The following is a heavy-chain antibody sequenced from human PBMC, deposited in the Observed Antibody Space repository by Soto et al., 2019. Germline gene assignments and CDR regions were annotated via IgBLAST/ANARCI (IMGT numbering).Heavy chain of an antibody. CDR3: AREAIVGASISRSFDS. Sequence: SETLSLTCTVSGDSMSSYYWSCIRQPAGKGLEWIGRIYTSGSTTYNPSLKSRVTMSLDTSKNQFSLKLSSVTAADTAAYYCAREAIVGASISRSFDSWGQGTLVTVSS. J-gene: IGHJ4*02. V-gene: IGHV4-4*07. CDR2: IYTSGST. D-gene: IGHD1-26*01. CDR1: GDSMSSYY.